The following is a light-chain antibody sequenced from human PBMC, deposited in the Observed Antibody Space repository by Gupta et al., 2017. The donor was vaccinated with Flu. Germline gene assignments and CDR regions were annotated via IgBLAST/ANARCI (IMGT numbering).Light chain of an antibody. Sequence: RGVITTRAGQGSISWLALYQQKPGEAPKLLIYAAASLQSGVPSRFSGSRSGTDFTLTISGLQPEDFATYYCQQANSCPRITFGGGTKVEIK. CDR3: QQANSCPRIT. CDR1: QGSISW. CDR2: AAA. J-gene: IGKJ4*01. V-gene: IGKV1D-12*01.